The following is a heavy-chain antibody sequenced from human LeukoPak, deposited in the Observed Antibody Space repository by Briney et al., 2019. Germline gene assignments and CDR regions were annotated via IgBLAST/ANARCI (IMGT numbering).Heavy chain of an antibody. CDR3: ARAYLELFAY. D-gene: IGHD1-7*01. V-gene: IGHV3-30*04. CDR2: ISYDGSNK. Sequence: PGGSLRLSCAASGFTFSSYAMHWVRQAPGKGLEWVAVISYDGSNKYYADSVKGRFTISRDNSKNTLYLQMNSLRAEDTAVYYCARAYLELFAYWGQGTLVTVSS. J-gene: IGHJ4*02. CDR1: GFTFSSYA.